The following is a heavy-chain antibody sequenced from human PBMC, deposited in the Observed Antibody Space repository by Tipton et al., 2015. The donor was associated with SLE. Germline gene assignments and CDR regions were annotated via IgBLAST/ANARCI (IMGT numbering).Heavy chain of an antibody. D-gene: IGHD6-6*01. J-gene: IGHJ4*02. CDR2: IYYSGST. CDR3: ASLPDSSSDFSDY. V-gene: IGHV4-59*08. Sequence: TLSLTCTVSGGSISSYYWSWIRQPPGKGLEWIGYIYYSGSTSSNPSLKSRVTISVDTSKNQFSLKLSSVTAADTAVYYCASLPDSSSDFSDYWGQGTLVTVSS. CDR1: GGSISSYY.